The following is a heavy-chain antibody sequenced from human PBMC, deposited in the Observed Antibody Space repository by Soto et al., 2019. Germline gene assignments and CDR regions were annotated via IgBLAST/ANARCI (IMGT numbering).Heavy chain of an antibody. Sequence: ASVKVSCKASGYTISSYGLSCVRQAPGQGLEWMGWIAHNGNTNYARKFQGRFTLTIDTSMGTAYMELRSLRSDDTAVYYCARDRGGDFRYGMDVWGQGTSVTVSS. V-gene: IGHV1-18*01. D-gene: IGHD2-21*02. CDR2: IAHNGNT. J-gene: IGHJ6*02. CDR1: GYTISSYG. CDR3: ARDRGGDFRYGMDV.